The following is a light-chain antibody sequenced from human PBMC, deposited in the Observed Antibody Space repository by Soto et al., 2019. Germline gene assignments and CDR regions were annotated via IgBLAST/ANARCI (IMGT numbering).Light chain of an antibody. V-gene: IGLV3-21*04. CDR3: QVWDSSSDHPLYV. CDR2: YDS. CDR1: NIGSKS. J-gene: IGLJ1*01. Sequence: SSELTQPPSVSVAPGKTARITCGGNNIGSKSVHCYQQKPGQAPVLVIYYDSDRPSGIPERFSGSNSGNTATLTISRVEAGDEADYYCQVWDSSSDHPLYVFGTGTKLTVL.